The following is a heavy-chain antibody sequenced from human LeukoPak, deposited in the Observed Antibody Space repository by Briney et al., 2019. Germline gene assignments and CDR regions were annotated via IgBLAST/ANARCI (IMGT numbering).Heavy chain of an antibody. Sequence: ASVKVSCTASGYTFTVYFMHWVRQAPGQGLEWMGWINPNSGGTNYAQKFQGRVTMTRDTSISTAYMELSRLRSDDTAVYYCARELNYDGSGYYFDYWGQGTLVTVSS. CDR2: INPNSGGT. J-gene: IGHJ4*02. V-gene: IGHV1-2*02. CDR3: ARELNYDGSGYYFDY. CDR1: GYTFTVYF. D-gene: IGHD3-22*01.